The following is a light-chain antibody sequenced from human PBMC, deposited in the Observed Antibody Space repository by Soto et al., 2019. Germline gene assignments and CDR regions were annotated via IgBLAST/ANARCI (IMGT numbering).Light chain of an antibody. CDR2: ENN. Sequence: QSVLTQPPSVSAAPGQKVTISCSGSSSNIGNNYVSWYQQLPGTAPKLLIYENNKRPSGIPDRFSGSKSGTSATLGITGLQTGDEADYYSGTWDSSLSGRVFGGGTKLTVL. J-gene: IGLJ3*02. V-gene: IGLV1-51*02. CDR1: SSNIGNNY. CDR3: GTWDSSLSGRV.